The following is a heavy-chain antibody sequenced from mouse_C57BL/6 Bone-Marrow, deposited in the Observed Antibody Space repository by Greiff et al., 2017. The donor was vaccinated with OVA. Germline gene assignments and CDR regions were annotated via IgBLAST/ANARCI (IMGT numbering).Heavy chain of an antibody. V-gene: IGHV1-69*01. CDR1: GYTFTSYW. Sequence: QVQLQQPGAELVMPGASVKLSCKASGYTFTSYWMHWVKQRPGQGLEWIGEIDPSDSYTNYNQKFKGKSTLTVDKSSSTAYMQLSSLTSEDSAVYYCARWDVKYFDYWGQGTTLTVSS. D-gene: IGHD4-1*01. CDR3: ARWDVKYFDY. CDR2: IDPSDSYT. J-gene: IGHJ2*01.